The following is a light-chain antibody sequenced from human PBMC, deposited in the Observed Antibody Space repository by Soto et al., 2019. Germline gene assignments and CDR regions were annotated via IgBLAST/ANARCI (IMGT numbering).Light chain of an antibody. Sequence: QSVLTQPASVSGSPGQSITISCTGTSSDVGTYNYVSWYQQHPGKAPTLTIYEVNNRPSGVSNRFSGSKSDNTASLTISGLQAEDEADYYCSSYRGSSTLYVFGTGTKVTVL. CDR2: EVN. V-gene: IGLV2-14*01. CDR1: SSDVGTYNY. J-gene: IGLJ1*01. CDR3: SSYRGSSTLYV.